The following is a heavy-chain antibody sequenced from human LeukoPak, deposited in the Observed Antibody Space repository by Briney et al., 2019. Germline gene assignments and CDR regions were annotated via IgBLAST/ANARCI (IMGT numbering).Heavy chain of an antibody. CDR1: GFTFSGYS. Sequence: GGSLRLSCAASGFTFSGYSMNWVRQAPGKGLQWVSFISVRSTGKYYADSVKGRFTISRDDDKNSLYLQMNSLRDEDTAIYYCARDLARAIDSWGQGTLVTISS. D-gene: IGHD3-16*01. CDR3: ARDLARAIDS. V-gene: IGHV3-48*02. J-gene: IGHJ4*02. CDR2: ISVRSTGK.